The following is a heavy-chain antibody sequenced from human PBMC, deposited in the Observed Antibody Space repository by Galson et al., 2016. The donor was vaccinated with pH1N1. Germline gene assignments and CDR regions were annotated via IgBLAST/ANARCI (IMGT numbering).Heavy chain of an antibody. CDR3: AGAIGSRSSY. CDR2: IKEDGSEK. D-gene: IGHD3-16*02. V-gene: IGHV3-7*01. Sequence: SLRLSCAASGFTFNNYWMHWVRQVPGKGLEWVANIKEDGSEKYYVDSVRGRFTISRDNAKNSLYLQMNSLRDEDTALYYCAGAIGSRSSYWGQGTLVTVSS. J-gene: IGHJ4*02. CDR1: GFTFNNYW.